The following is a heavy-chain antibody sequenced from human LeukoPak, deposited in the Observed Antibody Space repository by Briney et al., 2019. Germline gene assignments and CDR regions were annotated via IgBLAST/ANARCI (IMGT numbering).Heavy chain of an antibody. V-gene: IGHV3-7*01. J-gene: IGHJ4*02. CDR2: IKQDGTEK. D-gene: IGHD3-10*01. Sequence: GGSLRLSCAASGFTFSRHWMSWVRQAPGKGLEWVANIKQDGTEKYYVDSVKGRFTISRDNTKNSLYLQMNSLRAEDTAVYYCARDYYGSGSYYLPDYWGQGTLVTVSS. CDR3: ARDYYGSGSYYLPDY. CDR1: GFTFSRHW.